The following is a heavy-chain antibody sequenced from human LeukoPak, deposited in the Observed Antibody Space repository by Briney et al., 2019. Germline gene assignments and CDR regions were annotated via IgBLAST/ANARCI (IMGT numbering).Heavy chain of an antibody. CDR1: GFTFSDYY. J-gene: IGHJ3*02. V-gene: IGHV3-11*04. CDR3: ARDGGSGSYDAFDI. D-gene: IGHD3-10*01. Sequence: PGGSLRLSCAASGFTFSDYYMSWIRQAPGKGLEWVSYISSSSSTIYYADSVKGRFTISRDNAKNSLYLQMNSLRAEDTAVYYCARDGGSGSYDAFDIWGQGTMVTVSS. CDR2: ISSSSSTI.